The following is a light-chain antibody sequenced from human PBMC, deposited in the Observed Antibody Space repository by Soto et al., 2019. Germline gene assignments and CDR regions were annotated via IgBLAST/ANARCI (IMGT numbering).Light chain of an antibody. CDR1: QSVSSD. Sequence: EIAMTQSPGTLSVAPGERATLSCRASQSVSSDVAWYHHKPGQAPRLLIYGASTRATGIPARFIGSGSETEFTLTISSLQSEDFAIYYCRLYNNWVVTFGQGTRLEI. J-gene: IGKJ5*01. CDR3: RLYNNWVVT. V-gene: IGKV3-15*01. CDR2: GAS.